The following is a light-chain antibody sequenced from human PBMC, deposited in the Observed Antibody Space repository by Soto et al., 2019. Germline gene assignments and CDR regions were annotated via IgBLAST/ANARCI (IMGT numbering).Light chain of an antibody. CDR3: SSYTSSSTYV. CDR2: EVS. V-gene: IGLV2-18*02. J-gene: IGLJ1*01. CDR1: RSDVGSYTR. Sequence: QSALTQPTSVSGSPGQSVTISCTGTRSDVGSYTRVSWYQQPPATAPKLMIYEVSNRPSGVPDRFSGSKSGDTAALTISGLQAEDEADDCCSSYTSSSTYVFGTGTKLTVL.